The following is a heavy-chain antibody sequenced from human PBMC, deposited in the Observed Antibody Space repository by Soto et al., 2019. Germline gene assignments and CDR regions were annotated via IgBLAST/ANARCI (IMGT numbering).Heavy chain of an antibody. Sequence: QVQLVQSGAEVKKPGASVKVSCKASGYTFTNYLMHWVRQAPGQGLEWMGVINPSGGSTTYAQKFQGRDTMTRDTSTSTGYMEVSSLRSEDTAVYYCACQGYWGQGTLVTVSS. CDR2: INPSGGST. CDR3: ACQGY. V-gene: IGHV1-46*01. J-gene: IGHJ4*02. CDR1: GYTFTNYL.